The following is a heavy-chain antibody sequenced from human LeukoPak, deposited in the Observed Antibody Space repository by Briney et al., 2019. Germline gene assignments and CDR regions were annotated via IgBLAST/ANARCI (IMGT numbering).Heavy chain of an antibody. CDR3: AREAMRRNFDS. CDR1: GFTFNSYV. Sequence: GGSLRLSCTASGFTFNSYVMDWVRQAPGRGLEYVSAISRDGGSTYYASSVKGRFNGSRDNSKNTLYLQMGSLRLDDIALYYCAREAMRRNFDSWGQGTLVTVSS. J-gene: IGHJ4*02. CDR2: ISRDGGST. V-gene: IGHV3-64*01.